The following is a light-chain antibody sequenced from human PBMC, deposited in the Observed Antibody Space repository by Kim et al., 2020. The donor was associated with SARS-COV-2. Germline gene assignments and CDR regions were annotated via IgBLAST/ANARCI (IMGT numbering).Light chain of an antibody. CDR2: GAS. CDR3: QQYKTNSLT. V-gene: IGKV1-5*01. CDR1: QSLTGW. Sequence: ASVGDRVIITCRASQSLTGWLAWYHQKPGQAPKLLIYGASSLQSGVPSRFSGSGSGTEFTLTIASLQPDDFATYYCQQYKTNSLTFGLRTKVDIK. J-gene: IGKJ1*01.